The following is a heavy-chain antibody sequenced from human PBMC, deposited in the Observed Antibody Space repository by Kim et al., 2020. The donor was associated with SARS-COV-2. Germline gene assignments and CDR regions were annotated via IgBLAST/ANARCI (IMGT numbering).Heavy chain of an antibody. J-gene: IGHJ4*02. CDR2: IWYDGSNK. CDR1: GFTFSSYG. D-gene: IGHD3-10*01. Sequence: GGSLRLSCAASGFTFSSYGMHWVRQAPGKGLEWVAVIWYDGSNKYYADSVKGRFTISRDNSKNTLYLQMNSLRAEDTAVYYCAKGGDITMVRGGLDYWGQGPLVTVSS. V-gene: IGHV3-33*06. CDR3: AKGGDITMVRGGLDY.